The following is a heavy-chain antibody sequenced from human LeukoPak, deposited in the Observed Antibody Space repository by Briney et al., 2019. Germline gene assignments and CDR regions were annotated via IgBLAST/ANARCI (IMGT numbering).Heavy chain of an antibody. Sequence: GGSLRLSCAASGNYWMHWVRQAPGKGLVWVSHINSDGSWTSYADSVKGRFTISRDNAKNTVYLQMNSLRAEDTAVYYCVSFYETYWGRGTLVTVSS. J-gene: IGHJ4*02. CDR1: GNYW. CDR2: INSDGSWT. CDR3: VSFYETY. D-gene: IGHD2/OR15-2a*01. V-gene: IGHV3-74*01.